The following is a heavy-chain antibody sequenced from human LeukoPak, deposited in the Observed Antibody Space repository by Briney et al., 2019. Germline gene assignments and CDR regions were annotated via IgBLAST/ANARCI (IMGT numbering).Heavy chain of an antibody. Sequence: ETLSLTCAVYGGSFSGYYWSWVRQAPGKGLEWGASIKEDGSEKNYVDSVKGRFIISRDNAKNSLYLQMNSLRAEDTAVYYCARDSLAVAAPLVYFDYWGQGTLVTVSS. CDR2: IKEDGSEK. D-gene: IGHD6-19*01. J-gene: IGHJ4*02. V-gene: IGHV3-7*01. CDR1: GGSFSGYY. CDR3: ARDSLAVAAPLVYFDY.